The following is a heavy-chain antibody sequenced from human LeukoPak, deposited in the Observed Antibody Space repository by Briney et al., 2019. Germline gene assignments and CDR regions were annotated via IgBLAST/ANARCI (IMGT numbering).Heavy chain of an antibody. V-gene: IGHV4-59*11. Sequence: PSETLSLTCTVSGGSISSHYWSWIRQPPGKGLEWIGYIYYSGSTNYNPSLKSRVTISVDTSKNQFSLKLSSVTAADTAVYYCARTPPGDAFSVDYWGQGTLVTVSS. CDR2: IYYSGST. D-gene: IGHD2-21*02. J-gene: IGHJ4*02. CDR3: ARTPPGDAFSVDY. CDR1: GGSISSHY.